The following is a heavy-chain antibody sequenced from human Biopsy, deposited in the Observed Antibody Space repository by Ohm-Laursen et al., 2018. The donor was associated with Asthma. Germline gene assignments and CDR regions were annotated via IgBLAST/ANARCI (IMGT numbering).Heavy chain of an antibody. V-gene: IGHV1-69*13. J-gene: IGHJ6*02. D-gene: IGHD5-12*01. Sequence: GASVKVSCKASGDSFSNYAISWVRQAPGQGLEWMGGLIPVLGTPDHAQMFEGRVTITADESTSTAYMELSSLSSEDVAVYYCARGYSGSDRIVYYYSGLEVWGQGTTVTVSS. CDR2: LIPVLGTP. CDR3: ARGYSGSDRIVYYYSGLEV. CDR1: GDSFSNYA.